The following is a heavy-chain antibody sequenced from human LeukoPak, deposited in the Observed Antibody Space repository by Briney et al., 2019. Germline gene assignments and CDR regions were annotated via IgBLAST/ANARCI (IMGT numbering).Heavy chain of an antibody. CDR2: MYTSGST. V-gene: IGHV4-61*02. J-gene: IGHJ4*01. D-gene: IGHD4-23*01. CDR3: ARPPPYGGNSAFDY. CDR1: GGSISSGSYY. Sequence: SETLSLTCTVSGGSISSGSYYWNWIRQPAGKGLGWIGRMYTSGSTDYNPSLKSRITMSVDTSKNQFSLKLSSVTAADTAMYYCARPPPYGGNSAFDYWGHGSLVIVSS.